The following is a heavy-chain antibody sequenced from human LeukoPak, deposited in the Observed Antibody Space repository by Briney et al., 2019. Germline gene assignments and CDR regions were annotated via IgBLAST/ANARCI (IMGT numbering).Heavy chain of an antibody. D-gene: IGHD3-16*02. CDR3: ASWNDYVWGSYRYYFDY. J-gene: IGHJ4*02. CDR2: ISSSSSYI. V-gene: IGHV3-21*01. CDR1: GFTFSSYS. Sequence: GGSLRLSCAASGFTFSSYSMNWVRQAPGKGLEWVSSISSSSSYIYYADSVKGRFTISRDNAKNSLYLQMNSLRAEDTAVYYCASWNDYVWGSYRYYFDYWGQGTLVTVSS.